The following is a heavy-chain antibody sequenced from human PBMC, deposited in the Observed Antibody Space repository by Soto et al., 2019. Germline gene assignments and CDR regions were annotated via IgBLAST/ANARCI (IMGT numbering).Heavy chain of an antibody. CDR3: TAGSPFNY. J-gene: IGHJ4*02. CDR2: IKGKPDGGAT. V-gene: IGHV3-15*01. Sequence: PGGSLRLSCAASGFTFNTAWLTWVCQAPGKGLEWVGRIKGKPDGGATDYAALVEGRFMISRDDSQNTVFLQMNSLKTDDTAVYYCTAGSPFNYWGPGTLVTVSS. CDR1: GFTFNTAW.